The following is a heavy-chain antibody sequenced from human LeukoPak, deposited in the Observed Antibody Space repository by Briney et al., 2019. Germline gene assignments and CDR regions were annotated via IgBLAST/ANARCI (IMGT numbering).Heavy chain of an antibody. V-gene: IGHV4-4*02. CDR1: GGSISSANW. CDR3: ARVAGRWTRPLIVGAAAWYFDL. D-gene: IGHD1-26*01. Sequence: SGTLSLTCAVSGGSISSANWWSWVRQPPGKGLEWIGEIHHSGTTTYNPSLKSRLTISVDKSKNQFSLKLSSVTAADTAVYYCARVAGRWTRPLIVGAAAWYFDLWGRGTLVTVS. J-gene: IGHJ2*01. CDR2: IHHSGTT.